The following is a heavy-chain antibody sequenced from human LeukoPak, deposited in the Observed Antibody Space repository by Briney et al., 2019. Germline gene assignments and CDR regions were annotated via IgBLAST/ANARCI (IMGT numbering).Heavy chain of an antibody. CDR3: AREGNEGKYGIAHDY. CDR1: GGSISSYY. Sequence: SETLSLTCTVSGGSISSYYWSWIRQPAGKGLDWIGRIYTSGSTNYNPSLKSRVTMSVDTSKNQFSLKLSSVTAADTAVYYCAREGNEGKYGIAHDYWGQGTLVTVSS. D-gene: IGHD6-13*01. CDR2: IYTSGST. V-gene: IGHV4-4*07. J-gene: IGHJ4*02.